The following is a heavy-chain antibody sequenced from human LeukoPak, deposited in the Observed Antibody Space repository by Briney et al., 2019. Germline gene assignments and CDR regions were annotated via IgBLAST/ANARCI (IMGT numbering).Heavy chain of an antibody. Sequence: SETLSLTCTVSGGSISSGDYYWSWIRQPPGKGPEWIGYIYYSGSTYYNPSLKSRVTISVDTSKNQFSLKLSSVTAADTAVYYCARGWFHDILTGPLDYWGQGTLVTVSS. J-gene: IGHJ4*02. CDR1: GGSISSGDYY. D-gene: IGHD3-9*01. CDR3: ARGWFHDILTGPLDY. CDR2: IYYSGST. V-gene: IGHV4-30-4*01.